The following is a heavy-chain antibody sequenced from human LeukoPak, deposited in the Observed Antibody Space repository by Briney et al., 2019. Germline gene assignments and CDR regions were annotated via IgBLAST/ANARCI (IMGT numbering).Heavy chain of an antibody. D-gene: IGHD3-10*01. CDR1: GFTFSSYE. Sequence: GGSLRLSCAASGFTFSSYEMNWVRQAPGKGLEWVSYISSSSSYIYYADSVKGRFTISRDNAKNSLYLQMNSLRAEDTAVYYCARSPIYYYGSGSYYDYWGQGTLVTVSS. J-gene: IGHJ4*02. CDR2: ISSSSSYI. V-gene: IGHV3-21*05. CDR3: ARSPIYYYGSGSYYDY.